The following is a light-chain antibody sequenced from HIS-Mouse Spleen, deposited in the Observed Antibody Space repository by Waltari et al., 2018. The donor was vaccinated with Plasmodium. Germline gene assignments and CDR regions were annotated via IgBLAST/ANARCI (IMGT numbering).Light chain of an antibody. CDR1: QSLVHSDGNTY. Sequence: DVVMTQSPLSLPVTLGQPASISCRSSQSLVHSDGNTYLNWCQQRPGQSPRRLFYKVSNWDSGCPDRFSGRGSGTDFTLKISRVESEDVGVYYCMQGTHWPWTFGQGTKVEIK. CDR3: MQGTHWPWT. J-gene: IGKJ1*01. V-gene: IGKV2-30*02. CDR2: KVS.